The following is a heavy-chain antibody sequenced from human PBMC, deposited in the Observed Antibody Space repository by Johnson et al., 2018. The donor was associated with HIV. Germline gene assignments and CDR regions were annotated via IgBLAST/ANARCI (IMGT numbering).Heavy chain of an antibody. CDR1: GFTFSSYA. V-gene: IGHV3-66*01. Sequence: VQLVESGGGLVQPGGSLRLSCAASGFTFSSYAMSWVRQAPGKGLEWVSVIYSGGSTYYAAPVKGRFTMSRDDSKSTLYLQMNSLRAEDTAVYYCARGMARIAFDIWGQGTMVTVSS. CDR3: ARGMARIAFDI. D-gene: IGHD5-24*01. J-gene: IGHJ3*02. CDR2: IYSGGST.